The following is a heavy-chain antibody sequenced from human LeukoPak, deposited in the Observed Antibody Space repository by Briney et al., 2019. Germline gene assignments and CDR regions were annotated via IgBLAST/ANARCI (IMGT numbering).Heavy chain of an antibody. V-gene: IGHV3-74*01. CDR1: GFTFSSYW. Sequence: PGGSLRLSCAASGFTFSSYWMHWVRHAPGKGLVWVSRINSDGSSTSYADSVKGRFGISRDNANRSLYLEMDSLRPEDTAVYYCAREFGKDYYDVASHYYSRNWFDPWGQGTLVTVSS. CDR2: INSDGSST. CDR3: AREFGKDYYDVASHYYSRNWFDP. J-gene: IGHJ5*02. D-gene: IGHD3-22*01.